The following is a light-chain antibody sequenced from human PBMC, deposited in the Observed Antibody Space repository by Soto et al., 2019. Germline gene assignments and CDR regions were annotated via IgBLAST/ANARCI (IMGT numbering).Light chain of an antibody. CDR3: CSYAGSYTLV. V-gene: IGLV2-11*01. CDR1: SSDVGGYNY. J-gene: IGLJ2*01. Sequence: QSVLTQPRSVSGSPGQSVTISCTGTSSDVGGYNYVSWYQQHPGKAPKLMIYDVSKRPSGVPDRFSGSKSGNTASLTISGLQAEDEAVYHCCSYAGSYTLVFGGGTKLTVL. CDR2: DVS.